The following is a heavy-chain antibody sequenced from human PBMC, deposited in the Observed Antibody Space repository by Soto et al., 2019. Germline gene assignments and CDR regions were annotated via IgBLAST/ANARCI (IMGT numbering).Heavy chain of an antibody. CDR2: ISVSGASI. CDR3: ATDLPGGEDNHYGMDV. D-gene: IGHD2-21*01. Sequence: EVQVLESGGGVVQPGGSLRLSCTASGFTFSNYAMSWVRQTPGKGPEWVSGISVSGASIYYADSVKGRFTMSRDTSKNTFYLQMNSLRVEVTAVYYCATDLPGGEDNHYGMDVWGQGTTVTVSS. CDR1: GFTFSNYA. J-gene: IGHJ6*02. V-gene: IGHV3-23*01.